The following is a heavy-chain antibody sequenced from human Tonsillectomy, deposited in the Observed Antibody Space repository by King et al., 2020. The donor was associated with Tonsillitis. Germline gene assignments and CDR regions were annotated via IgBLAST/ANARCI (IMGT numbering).Heavy chain of an antibody. D-gene: IGHD3-3*01. J-gene: IGHJ1*01. CDR1: GGSISSSSYY. Sequence: QLQESGPGLVKPSETLSLPCTVSGGSISSSSYYWGWISQPPGRGMEWIGSIYYSGCTYVNPPLKSRVTISVDTSKNQFSLKLCSVTAADTGVYYCARHVNYDFWSGYYTGGYFQHWGQGTLVTVSS. CDR3: ARHVNYDFWSGYYTGGYFQH. CDR2: IYYSGCT. V-gene: IGHV4-39*01.